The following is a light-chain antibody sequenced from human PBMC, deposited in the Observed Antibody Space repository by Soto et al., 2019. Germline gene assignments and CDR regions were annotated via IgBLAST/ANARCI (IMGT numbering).Light chain of an antibody. V-gene: IGKV3-20*01. Sequence: EIVLTQSPGTLSLSPGERATLSCRASQTLTSSYLAWYQQKPGQATRLLNYGASSTATGTPDMFSGRGCGTDFTLTIIRLEPEDFAVYYCQQYESSPPTCTFGQGTKLEIK. J-gene: IGKJ2*02. CDR1: QTLTSSY. CDR3: QQYESSPPTCT. CDR2: GAS.